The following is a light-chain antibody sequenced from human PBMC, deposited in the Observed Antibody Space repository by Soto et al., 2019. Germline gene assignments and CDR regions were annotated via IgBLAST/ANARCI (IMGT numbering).Light chain of an antibody. CDR3: CSYTTSNTRQIV. J-gene: IGLJ1*01. V-gene: IGLV2-14*03. CDR1: SSDVGGYNY. Sequence: QSVLTQPASVSGSPGQSITISCTGTSSDVGGYNYVSWYQRHPGKAPKLMIYDVSNRPSGVSNLFSGSKSGNTASLTISGLQPEDEADYYCCSYTTSNTRQIVFGTGTKVTVL. CDR2: DVS.